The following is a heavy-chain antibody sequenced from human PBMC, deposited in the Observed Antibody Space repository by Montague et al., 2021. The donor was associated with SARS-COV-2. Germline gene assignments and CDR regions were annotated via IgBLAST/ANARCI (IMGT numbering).Heavy chain of an antibody. CDR1: GGSFSGYY. V-gene: IGHV4-34*01. J-gene: IGHJ6*02. CDR3: ARGRTGTTFYYYYYYGMDV. Sequence: ETLSLTCAVYGGSFSGYYWSWIRQPPGKGLEWIGEINHSGSTNYNPSLKSRVTISVVTSKNQFSLKLSSVTAADTAVYYCARGRTGTTFYYYYYYGMDVWGQGTTVTVSS. CDR2: INHSGST. D-gene: IGHD1-7*01.